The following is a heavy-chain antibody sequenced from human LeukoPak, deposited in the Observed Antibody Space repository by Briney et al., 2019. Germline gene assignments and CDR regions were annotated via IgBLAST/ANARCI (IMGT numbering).Heavy chain of an antibody. D-gene: IGHD3-10*01. CDR3: ARRADGSGSYWVYFDY. V-gene: IGHV4-34*01. J-gene: IGHJ4*02. CDR1: GGSFSGYY. Sequence: ASETLSLTCAVYGGSFSGYYWSWIRQPPGKGLEWIGEINHSGSTNYNPSLKSRVTISVDTSKNQFSLKLSSVTAADTAVYYCARRADGSGSYWVYFDYWGQGTLVTVSS. CDR2: INHSGST.